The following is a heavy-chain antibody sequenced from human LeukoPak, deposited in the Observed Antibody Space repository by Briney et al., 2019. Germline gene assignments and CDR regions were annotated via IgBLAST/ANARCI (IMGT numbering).Heavy chain of an antibody. CDR1: GYNFISSY. V-gene: IGHV1-46*01. CDR3: AREDVVLVDAVRYYYYGMDV. J-gene: IGHJ6*02. Sequence: ASVKVSCKASGYNFISSYMHWVRQAPAQGLEWMGISNPSGGSTSYAQKFQDRVTMTRDTSTSTVYMELSSLKSEDTAVYYCAREDVVLVDAVRYYYYGMDVWDQGTTVTVSS. D-gene: IGHD2-8*01. CDR2: SNPSGGST.